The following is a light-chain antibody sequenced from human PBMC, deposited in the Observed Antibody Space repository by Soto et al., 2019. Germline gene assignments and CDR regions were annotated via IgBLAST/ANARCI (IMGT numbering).Light chain of an antibody. Sequence: DIQMTQSPSSLSASVGDRITITCRASQSINKYLNWYQQKSGEAPRLLIYGAVTLQTGVPSRFSGGGSGTDFTLTISSLQPEDYATYYCQYSSHYPLTFRGGTKVEIK. CDR3: QYSSHYPLT. CDR1: QSINKY. CDR2: GAV. V-gene: IGKV1-39*01. J-gene: IGKJ4*01.